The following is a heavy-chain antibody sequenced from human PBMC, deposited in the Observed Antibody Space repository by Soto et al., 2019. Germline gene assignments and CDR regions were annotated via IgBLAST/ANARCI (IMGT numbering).Heavy chain of an antibody. V-gene: IGHV3-33*01. J-gene: IGHJ4*02. Sequence: GGSLRLSCAASGFTFSSYDMHWVRQAPGKGLEWVAVIWYDGSNKYYADSVKGRFTISRDNSKNTLYLQMNSLRAEDTAVYYCASLGHCSGGSCYGDYWGQGTLVTVSS. CDR3: ASLGHCSGGSCYGDY. CDR1: GFTFSSYD. D-gene: IGHD2-15*01. CDR2: IWYDGSNK.